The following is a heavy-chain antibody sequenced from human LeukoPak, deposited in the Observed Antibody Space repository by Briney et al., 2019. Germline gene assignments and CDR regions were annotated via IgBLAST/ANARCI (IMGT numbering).Heavy chain of an antibody. J-gene: IGHJ4*02. CDR3: ARGSSWLDY. V-gene: IGHV3-48*01. Sequence: GGSLRLSCAASGFTFSDYWMQWVRQAPGKGLGWVSFISRVISTVYYADSVKGRFTISRDNAKNSMYLQMNSLRVEDTAVYYCARGSSWLDYWGQGILVTVSS. CDR2: ISRVISTV. CDR1: GFTFSDYW. D-gene: IGHD6-13*01.